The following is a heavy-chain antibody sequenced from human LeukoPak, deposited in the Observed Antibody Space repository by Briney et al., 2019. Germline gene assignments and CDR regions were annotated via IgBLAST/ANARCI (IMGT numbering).Heavy chain of an antibody. Sequence: GGSLRLSCAASGFTFSNYAMSWVRQAPGKGRERVSAITGGGVSTYYTDSVRGRFTISRDNSKNTLYLQMNSLRDDDTAVYYCAKKRSSGPGDFDLWGRGTLVTVSS. D-gene: IGHD6-19*01. V-gene: IGHV3-23*01. CDR3: AKKRSSGPGDFDL. CDR1: GFTFSNYA. CDR2: ITGGGVST. J-gene: IGHJ2*01.